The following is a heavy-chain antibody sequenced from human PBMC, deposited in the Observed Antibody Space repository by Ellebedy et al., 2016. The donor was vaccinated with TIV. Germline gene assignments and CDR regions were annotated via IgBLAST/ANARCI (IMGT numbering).Heavy chain of an antibody. CDR3: AQSGQLDY. D-gene: IGHD1-1*01. J-gene: IGHJ4*02. CDR1: GFTFSRYA. V-gene: IGHV3-23*01. CDR2: ISGSGEIT. Sequence: GESLKISCAASGFTFSRYAMSWVRQAPGKGLEWVSTISGSGEITYYADSVKGRFTISRDNSKNTLYLQMHSLRAEDTALYYCAQSGQLDYWGQGTLVNVSS.